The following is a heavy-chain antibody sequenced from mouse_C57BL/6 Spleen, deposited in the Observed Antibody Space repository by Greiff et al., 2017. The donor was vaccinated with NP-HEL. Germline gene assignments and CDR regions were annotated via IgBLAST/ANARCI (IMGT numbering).Heavy chain of an antibody. Sequence: QVQLKQPGAELVKPGASVKMSCKASGYTFTSYWITWVKQRPGQGLEWIGDIYPGSGSTNYNEKFKSKATLTVDTSSSTAYMQLSSLTSEDSAVYYCARRVPYYYAMDYWGQGTSVTVSS. J-gene: IGHJ4*01. V-gene: IGHV1-55*01. CDR2: IYPGSGST. CDR1: GYTFTSYW. CDR3: ARRVPYYYAMDY.